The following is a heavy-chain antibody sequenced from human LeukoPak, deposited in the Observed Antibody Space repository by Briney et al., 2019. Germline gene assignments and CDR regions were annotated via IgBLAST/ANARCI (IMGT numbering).Heavy chain of an antibody. D-gene: IGHD2-8*01. V-gene: IGHV1-2*06. Sequence: VKVSCKASGYTFTGYYMHWVRQAPGQGLEWMGRINPNSGGTDYAQKFQGRVTMTRDMSISTAYMELSRLRSDDTAVYYCTRLYCTNDVCSSFDYWGQGTLVTVSS. CDR1: GYTFTGYY. CDR3: TRLYCTNDVCSSFDY. J-gene: IGHJ4*02. CDR2: INPNSGGT.